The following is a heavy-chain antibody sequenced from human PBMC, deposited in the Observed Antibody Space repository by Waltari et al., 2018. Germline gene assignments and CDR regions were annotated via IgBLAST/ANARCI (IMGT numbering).Heavy chain of an antibody. CDR1: GYTFTSYD. Sequence: QVQLVQSGAEVKKPGASVKVSCKASGYTFTSYDINWVRQATGQGLEWMGWMNPNSGNTGYAQKFQGRVTMTRNTSISTAYMELSSLRSEDTAVYYCARGGTYYDFWSGYPSDAFDIWGQGTMVTVSS. D-gene: IGHD3-3*01. J-gene: IGHJ3*02. CDR3: ARGGTYYDFWSGYPSDAFDI. V-gene: IGHV1-8*01. CDR2: MNPNSGNT.